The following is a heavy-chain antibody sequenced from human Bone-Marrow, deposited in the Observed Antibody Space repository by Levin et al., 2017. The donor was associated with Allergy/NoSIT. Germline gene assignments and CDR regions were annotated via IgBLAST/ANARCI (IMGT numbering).Heavy chain of an antibody. V-gene: IGHV4-39*01. J-gene: IGHJ4*02. D-gene: IGHD5-18*01. CDR1: GGSISSSSYY. CDR2: IYYSGST. Sequence: RSQTLSLTCTVSGGSISSSSYYWGWIRQPPGKGLEWIGSIYYSGSTYYNPSLKSRVTISVDTSKNQFSLKLSSVTAADTAVYYCASATHSQKFDYWGQGTLVTVSS. CDR3: ASATHSQKFDY.